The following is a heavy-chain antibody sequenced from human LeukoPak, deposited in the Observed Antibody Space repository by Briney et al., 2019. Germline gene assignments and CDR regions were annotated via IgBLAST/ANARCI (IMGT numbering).Heavy chain of an antibody. Sequence: SETLSLTCAVYGGTVSGYYWSWIRQPPGKRLEWVGESNDSGGTNYNPSLKSRVTISADKSKNQVSLKLTSVTAADTAVYYCARLSVIVGSTLEYYYYYMDVWGQGTTVTVSS. V-gene: IGHV4-34*01. J-gene: IGHJ6*03. CDR3: ARLSVIVGSTLEYYYYYMDV. D-gene: IGHD1-26*01. CDR1: GGTVSGYY. CDR2: SNDSGGT.